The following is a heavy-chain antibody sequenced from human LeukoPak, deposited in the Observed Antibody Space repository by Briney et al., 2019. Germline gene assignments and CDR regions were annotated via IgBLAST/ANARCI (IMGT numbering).Heavy chain of an antibody. V-gene: IGHV3-30*18. CDR1: GFTFSSYG. CDR2: ISYDGSNK. J-gene: IGHJ4*02. D-gene: IGHD4-17*01. Sequence: GGSLRLSRAASGFTFSSYGMHWVRQAPGKGLEWVAVISYDGSNKYYADSVKGRFTISRDNSKNTLYLQMNSLRAEDTAVYYCAKLPHDYGGNFVYWGQGTLVTVSS. CDR3: AKLPHDYGGNFVY.